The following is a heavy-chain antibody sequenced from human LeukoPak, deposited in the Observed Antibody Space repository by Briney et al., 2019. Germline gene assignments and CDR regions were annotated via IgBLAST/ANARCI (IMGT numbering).Heavy chain of an antibody. CDR2: IYYTGST. J-gene: IGHJ3*02. Sequence: SETLSLTCTVSGGSIGSYYWSWVRQPPGKGLERIGYIYYTGSTNYNPSLKSRVTISVGTSKNQFSLKLSSVTAADTAEYYCARDGYDSSGTPLHAFDIWGQGTMVTVSS. CDR3: ARDGYDSSGTPLHAFDI. CDR1: GGSIGSYY. V-gene: IGHV4-59*01. D-gene: IGHD3-22*01.